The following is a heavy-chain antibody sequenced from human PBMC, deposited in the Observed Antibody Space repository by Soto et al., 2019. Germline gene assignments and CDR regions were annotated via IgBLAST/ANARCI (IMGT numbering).Heavy chain of an antibody. Sequence: GGSLRLSCAASGFTVENYQMNWVRQAPGKGLEWVSVIYSGGVTYYPDSVKGLFTTIRDTSKNTVYLQMNSLRADDTAMYYCARDPSTTGYYGLDVWGQGTTVTVSS. J-gene: IGHJ6*02. CDR2: IYSGGVT. CDR1: GFTVENYQ. V-gene: IGHV3-53*01. CDR3: ARDPSTTGYYGLDV.